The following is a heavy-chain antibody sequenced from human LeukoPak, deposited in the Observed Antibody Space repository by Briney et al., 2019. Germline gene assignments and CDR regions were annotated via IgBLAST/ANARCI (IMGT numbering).Heavy chain of an antibody. D-gene: IGHD3-10*01. J-gene: IGHJ6*03. V-gene: IGHV4-34*01. CDR2: INHSGST. CDR1: GGSFSCYY. CDR3: ARHLIANYYGSGSTYYMDV. Sequence: ETLSLTCAVYGGSFSCYYWSWIRQPPGKGLEWIGEINHSGSTNYNPSLKSRVTISVDTSKNQFSLKLSSVTAADTAVYYCARHLIANYYGSGSTYYMDVWGKGTTVTISS.